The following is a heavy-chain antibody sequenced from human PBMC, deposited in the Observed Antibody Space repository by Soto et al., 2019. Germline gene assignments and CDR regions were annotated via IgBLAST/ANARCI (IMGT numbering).Heavy chain of an antibody. D-gene: IGHD3-9*01. CDR2: ISYDGSNK. CDR1: GFTFSSYG. Sequence: LRLSCAASGFTFSSYGMHWVRQAPGKGLEWVAVISYDGSNKYYADSVKGRFTISRDNSKNTLYLQMNSLRAEDTAVYYCAKESNTYYDILTGYYLGYWGQGTLVTVSS. V-gene: IGHV3-30*18. CDR3: AKESNTYYDILTGYYLGY. J-gene: IGHJ4*02.